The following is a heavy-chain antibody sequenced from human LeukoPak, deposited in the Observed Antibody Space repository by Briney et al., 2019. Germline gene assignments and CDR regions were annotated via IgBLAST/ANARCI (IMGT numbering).Heavy chain of an antibody. J-gene: IGHJ5*02. Sequence: ASVKVSCKASGYTFTDYYMHWVRLAPGQGLEWMGWINPDTGGTVYAQKFQGRVTMTRDTSIDTAYMELRSLRSDDTAVYYCARGECSGGSCYRVDPWGQGTLVTVSS. CDR3: ARGECSGGSCYRVDP. D-gene: IGHD2-15*01. CDR2: INPDTGGT. CDR1: GYTFTDYY. V-gene: IGHV1-2*02.